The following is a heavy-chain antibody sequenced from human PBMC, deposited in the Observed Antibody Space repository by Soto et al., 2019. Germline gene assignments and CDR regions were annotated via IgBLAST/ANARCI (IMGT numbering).Heavy chain of an antibody. D-gene: IGHD1-26*01. CDR2: ISYDGSYR. Sequence: QEQLVESGGGVVQPGRSLRLSCAASGFALTPYAMHWVRQAPGKGLEWVAIISYDGSYRSYGDSVKGRFTISRDNSETSLSLHMATLRSEDTAVYYCARDWDRGGGSYLWKFDLWGRGTLVTVSS. CDR3: ARDWDRGGGSYLWKFDL. CDR1: GFALTPYA. V-gene: IGHV3-30-3*01. J-gene: IGHJ2*01.